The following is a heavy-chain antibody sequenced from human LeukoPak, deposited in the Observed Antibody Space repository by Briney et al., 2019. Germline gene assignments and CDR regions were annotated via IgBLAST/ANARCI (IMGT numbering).Heavy chain of an antibody. D-gene: IGHD1-7*01. CDR3: ARDRPTNYGQWYGAFDI. V-gene: IGHV4-31*03. Sequence: PSETLSLTCTVSGGSISSGGYYWSWVRQHLGKGLEWIGYIYYSGSTYYNPSLKSRVTISVDTSKNQFSLKLSSVTAADTAVYYCARDRPTNYGQWYGAFDIWGQGTMVTVSS. J-gene: IGHJ3*02. CDR2: IYYSGST. CDR1: GGSISSGGYY.